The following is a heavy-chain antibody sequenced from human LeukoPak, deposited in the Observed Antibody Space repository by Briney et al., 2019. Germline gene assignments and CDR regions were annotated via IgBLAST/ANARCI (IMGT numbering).Heavy chain of an antibody. D-gene: IGHD3-10*01. CDR3: ARGYYYGSGSSKTMDV. CDR1: GFTFSSYW. J-gene: IGHJ6*02. V-gene: IGHV3-74*01. CDR2: INSDGSST. Sequence: GGSLRLSCAASGFTFSSYWMHWVRQAPGKGLVWVSRINSDGSSTSYADSVKGRFTISRDNAKNTLYLQMNSLRAEDTAVSYCARGYYYGSGSSKTMDVWGQGTTVTVSS.